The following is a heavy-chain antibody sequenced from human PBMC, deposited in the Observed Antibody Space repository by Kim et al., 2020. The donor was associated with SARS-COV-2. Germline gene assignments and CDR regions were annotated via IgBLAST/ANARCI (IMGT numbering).Heavy chain of an antibody. J-gene: IGHJ5*02. CDR3: ARDLRVIRYSSSGWFDP. CDR2: IIPIFGTA. Sequence: SVKVSCKASGGTFSSYAISWVRQAPGQGLEWMGGIIPIFGTANYAQKFQGRVTITADESTSTAYMELSSLRSEDTAVYYCARDLRVIRYSSSGWFDPWGQGTLVTVSS. D-gene: IGHD6-6*01. CDR1: GGTFSSYA. V-gene: IGHV1-69*13.